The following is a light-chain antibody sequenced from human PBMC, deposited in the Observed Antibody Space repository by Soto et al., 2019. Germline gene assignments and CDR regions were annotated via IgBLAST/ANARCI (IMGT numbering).Light chain of an antibody. CDR2: DVS. V-gene: IGKV3-11*01. J-gene: IGKJ5*01. CDR1: QSVSSY. CDR3: QLRTTWPPII. Sequence: EMVLTQSPATLSLSPGERATLSCRASQSVSSYLAWYQQKPGQAPRLLIYDVSNRATGIPVRFRGSGSGTDFTLTISSLDPEDFAVYYCQLRTTWPPIIFGQGTRLEIK.